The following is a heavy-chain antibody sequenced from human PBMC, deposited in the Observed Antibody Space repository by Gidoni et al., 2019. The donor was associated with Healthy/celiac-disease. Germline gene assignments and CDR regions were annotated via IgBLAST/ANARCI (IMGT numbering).Heavy chain of an antibody. V-gene: IGHV1-24*01. J-gene: IGHJ6*02. CDR1: GYTLPELS. CDR3: ATFSPTFSSTYYYYYGMDV. CDR2: FDPEDGET. Sequence: QVQLVQSGAEVKKPGASVKVSCKVSGYTLPELSMPWVRQEPGKGLEWMGGFDPEDGETIYAQKFQGRVTMTEDTSTDTAYMELSSLRSEDTAVYYCATFSPTFSSTYYYYYGMDVWGQGTTVTVSS. D-gene: IGHD2-2*01.